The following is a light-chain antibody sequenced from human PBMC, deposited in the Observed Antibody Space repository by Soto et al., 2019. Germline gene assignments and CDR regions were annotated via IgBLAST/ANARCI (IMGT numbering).Light chain of an antibody. Sequence: QSALTQPASVSGSPGQSITISCTGTSSDVSWYQQHPGKAPKLMIYEGSRRPSGVSDRFSGSKSGNTASLTNSGLQAEDEADFHCCSYAGKWVFGGGTKPAVL. V-gene: IGLV2-23*01. CDR3: CSYAGKWV. CDR2: EGS. J-gene: IGLJ3*02. CDR1: SSDV.